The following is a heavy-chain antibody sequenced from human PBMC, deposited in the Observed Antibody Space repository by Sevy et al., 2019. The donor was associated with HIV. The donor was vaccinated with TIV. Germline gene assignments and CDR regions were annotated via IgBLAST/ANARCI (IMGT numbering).Heavy chain of an antibody. D-gene: IGHD6-19*01. CDR3: ARVTAVADLYFDY. J-gene: IGHJ4*02. CDR2: IRNKPNIYTT. CDR1: GFTFSDYY. Sequence: GGSLRLSCATSGFTFSDYYMDWVRQAPGKGLEWVGRIRNKPNIYTTEYAACVKGRFNISRDDSKNSLYLQMNSLKTEDTAVYYCARVTAVADLYFDYWGQGTLVTVSS. V-gene: IGHV3-72*01.